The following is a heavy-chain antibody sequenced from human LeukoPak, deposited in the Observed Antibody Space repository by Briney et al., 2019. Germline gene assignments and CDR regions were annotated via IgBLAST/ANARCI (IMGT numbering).Heavy chain of an antibody. V-gene: IGHV3-30*18. Sequence: TGGSLRLSCAASGFLFSSYGMHWVRQAPGKGLEWVAVISYDGFSKYYGDSVKGRFTISRDNSKNTLYLQMNSLRPEDTAVYYCAKHLEIHDNNWIDPWGQGTLVTVSS. CDR3: AKHLEIHDNNWIDP. CDR2: ISYDGFSK. CDR1: GFLFSSYG. J-gene: IGHJ5*02. D-gene: IGHD1-1*01.